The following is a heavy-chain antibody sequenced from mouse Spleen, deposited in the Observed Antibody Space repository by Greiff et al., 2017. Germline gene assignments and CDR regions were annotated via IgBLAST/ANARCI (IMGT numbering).Heavy chain of an antibody. Sequence: EVHLVESGPGLVKPSQSLSLTCSVTGYSITSGYYWNWIRQFPGNKLEWMGYISYDGSNNYNPSLKNRISITRDTSKNQFFLKLNSVTTEDTATYYCARDYGNYGWYFDVWGAGTTVTVSS. CDR3: ARDYGNYGWYFDV. CDR2: ISYDGSN. V-gene: IGHV3-6*01. J-gene: IGHJ1*01. CDR1: GYSITSGYY. D-gene: IGHD2-1*01.